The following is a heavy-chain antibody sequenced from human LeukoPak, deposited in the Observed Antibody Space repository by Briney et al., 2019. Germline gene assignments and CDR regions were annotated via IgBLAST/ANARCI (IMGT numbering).Heavy chain of an antibody. Sequence: PGGSLRLSCVASGVTFNNYWLRWVRQAPGKGLVWVSGIIFDGSSTRYADSMKGRGTISRDNPKTPLYLQMNSLRAEATAVYFCERETPVPGAYYLDSWGQGNLVTVSS. J-gene: IGHJ4*02. CDR3: ERETPVPGAYYLDS. CDR2: IIFDGSST. V-gene: IGHV3-74*01. D-gene: IGHD6-19*01. CDR1: GVTFNNYW.